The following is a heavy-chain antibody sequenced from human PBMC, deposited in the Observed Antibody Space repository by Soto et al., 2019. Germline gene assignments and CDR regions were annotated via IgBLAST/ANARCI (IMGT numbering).Heavy chain of an antibody. CDR3: ARVAGHKNARFDT. V-gene: IGHV1-2*02. CDR1: GYSFTKYH. D-gene: IGHD1-1*01. J-gene: IGHJ4*02. CDR2: INPGSGVT. Sequence: ASVKVSCKASGYSFTKYHMHWVRQAPGQGLEWMGWINPGSGVTNQAQKFQGRVTMTRDTSITTTYMELNSLTSDDTAVYYCARVAGHKNARFDTWGQGTLVTVS.